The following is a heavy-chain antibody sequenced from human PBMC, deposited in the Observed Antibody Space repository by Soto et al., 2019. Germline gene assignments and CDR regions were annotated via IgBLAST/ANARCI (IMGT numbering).Heavy chain of an antibody. CDR2: IIPIFGTA. CDR3: AREPIIAARQMEYFDY. J-gene: IGHJ4*02. V-gene: IGHV1-69*13. Sequence: SVKVSCKASGGTFSSYSISWVRQAPGQGLEWMGGIIPIFGTANYAQKFQGRVTITADESTSTAYMELSSLRSEDTAVYYCAREPIIAARQMEYFDYWGQGTLVTVSS. D-gene: IGHD6-6*01. CDR1: GGTFSSYS.